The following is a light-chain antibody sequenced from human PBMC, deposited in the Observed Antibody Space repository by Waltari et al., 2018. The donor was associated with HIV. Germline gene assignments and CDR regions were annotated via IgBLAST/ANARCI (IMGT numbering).Light chain of an antibody. CDR3: CSYAGSYTWV. CDR1: STDCGGYNY. J-gene: IGLJ3*02. Sequence: QSALTQPRSVSGSPGQSVTISCTGTSTDCGGYNYVSWYQQHPGKVPKLLIYDVRKRPSGVPDRFSGSKSGNTASLTISGLQAEDEADYYCCSYAGSYTWVFGGGTKLTVL. V-gene: IGLV2-11*01. CDR2: DVR.